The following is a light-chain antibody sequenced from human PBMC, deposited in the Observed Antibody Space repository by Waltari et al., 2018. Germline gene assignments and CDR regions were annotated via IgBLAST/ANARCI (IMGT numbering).Light chain of an antibody. Sequence: QSALTQPASVSGSPGQSITISCIGVGSAIAGSAFVSWYQPHPGKAPQVIIYGVNNRPSGISDRFSASKSANTASLTISGLQSEDEGDYYCSSQTLDGVVLFGGGTRVTV. V-gene: IGLV2-14*03. CDR1: GSAIAGSAF. CDR2: GVN. CDR3: SSQTLDGVVL. J-gene: IGLJ3*02.